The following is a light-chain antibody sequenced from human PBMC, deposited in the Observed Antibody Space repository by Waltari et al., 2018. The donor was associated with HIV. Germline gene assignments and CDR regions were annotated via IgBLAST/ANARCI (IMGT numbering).Light chain of an antibody. Sequence: QPLLPQPPSASGTPGQRVTISCSGSSSNIGSNPVNWYQQPPGTAPKLLIYSNNRRPSGVPDRFSGSKSGTSASLAISGLQSEDEADYYCAAWDDSLNGWVFGGGTKLTVL. CDR3: AAWDDSLNGWV. J-gene: IGLJ3*02. V-gene: IGLV1-44*01. CDR2: SNN. CDR1: SSNIGSNP.